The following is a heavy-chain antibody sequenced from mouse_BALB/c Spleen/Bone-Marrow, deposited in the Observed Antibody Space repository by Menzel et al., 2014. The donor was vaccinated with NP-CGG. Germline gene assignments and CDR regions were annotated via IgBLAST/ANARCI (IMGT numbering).Heavy chain of an antibody. CDR3: ESRRQDFDV. J-gene: IGHJ1*01. Sequence: EVKVVESGPELVKPGASVKISCKASGYSFTGYYMHWVKQSHGNSLDWIGYIYPYNGVSSYNQKFKGKATLTVDKSSSTAYMELRCLTSDASAVYFCESRRQDFDVWRARNTVTDAS. CDR1: GYSFTGYY. V-gene: IGHV1-31*01. CDR2: IYPYNGVS.